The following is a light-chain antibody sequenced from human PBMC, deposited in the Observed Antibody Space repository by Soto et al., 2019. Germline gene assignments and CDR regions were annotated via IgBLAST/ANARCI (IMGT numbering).Light chain of an antibody. V-gene: IGKV1-5*01. CDR3: QQYDSYPRT. CDR1: QRISPW. Sequence: DIRMAQSPLPLSASVGDRVTIACRASQRISPWLAWFQQKPGKAPKLLIYDASTLESGVPSRFNGSGSGTEFSLSISSLQPDDFATYYCQQYDSYPRTFGPGTKVEIK. CDR2: DAS. J-gene: IGKJ1*01.